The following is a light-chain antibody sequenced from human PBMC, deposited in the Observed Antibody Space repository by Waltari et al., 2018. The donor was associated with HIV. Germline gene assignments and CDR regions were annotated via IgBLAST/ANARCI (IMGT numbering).Light chain of an antibody. CDR2: SNSDGSH. J-gene: IGLJ3*02. CDR1: SGHTTSA. V-gene: IGLV4-69*01. Sequence: VLTQSPSASPSLGDSVKLTCTLDSGHTTSAIPWPPHRPIKGHRFLMKSNSDGSHYKGDDIPDRFSGSSSGAERFLIISRVQSDDEADYYCQSWGAGGVFGGGTKLTVL. CDR3: QSWGAGGV.